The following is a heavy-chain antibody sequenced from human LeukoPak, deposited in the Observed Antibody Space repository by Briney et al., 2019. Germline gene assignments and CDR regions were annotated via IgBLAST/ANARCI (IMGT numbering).Heavy chain of an antibody. D-gene: IGHD3-10*01. CDR2: ISDSSSLT. V-gene: IGHV3-48*02. J-gene: IGHJ6*02. Sequence: GGSLRLSCAASGFTFSSFGMNWVRQAPGKGLEWVSYISDSSSLTYYADSVKGRFTISRDNAKNSLSLQLNSRRDEDTAVYFCAKVIRGGYGMDVWGQGTTVTVSS. CDR3: AKVIRGGYGMDV. CDR1: GFTFSSFG.